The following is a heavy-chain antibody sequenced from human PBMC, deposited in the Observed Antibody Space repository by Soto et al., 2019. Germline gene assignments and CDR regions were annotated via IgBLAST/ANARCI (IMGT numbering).Heavy chain of an antibody. CDR2: IWYDGSNK. Sequence: VGSLRLSCAASGFTFSSYGMHWVRQAPGKGLEWVAVIWYDGSNKYYADSVKGRFTISRDNSKNTLYLQMNSVRAEDTAVYYCAREGGFGEPNYYYGMDVWGQGT. CDR1: GFTFSSYG. D-gene: IGHD3-10*01. CDR3: AREGGFGEPNYYYGMDV. J-gene: IGHJ6*02. V-gene: IGHV3-33*01.